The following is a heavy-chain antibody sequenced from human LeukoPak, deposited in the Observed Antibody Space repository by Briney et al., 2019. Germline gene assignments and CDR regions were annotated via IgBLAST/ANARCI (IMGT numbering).Heavy chain of an antibody. CDR2: IRSKAYGGPT. J-gene: IGHJ4*02. CDR1: GFTFGDYA. D-gene: IGHD1-26*01. V-gene: IGHV3-49*03. CDR3: TRVGAEYYFDY. Sequence: PGRPLRLSCTPSGFTFGDYAMIWFRQAPGKGLEGVGFIRSKAYGGPTEYVASVKGRFTISRDDSKSIAYLQMNSLKTEDTAVYYCTRVGAEYYFDYWGQGTLVTVSS.